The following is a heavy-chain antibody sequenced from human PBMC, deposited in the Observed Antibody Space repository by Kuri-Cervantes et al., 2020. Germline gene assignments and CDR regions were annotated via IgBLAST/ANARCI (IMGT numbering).Heavy chain of an antibody. CDR2: TSFSGSAI. CDR1: GFTFNDNY. J-gene: IGHJ3*02. Sequence: GESLKISCVASGFTFNDNYMSWIRQAPGKGLEWLSYTSFSGSAIYYVDSVKGRFTISRDNSKNTLYLQMNSLRAEDTAVYYCAKEGWTTVTTGAFDIWGQGTMVTVSS. CDR3: AKEGWTTVTTGAFDI. D-gene: IGHD4-17*01. V-gene: IGHV3-11*01.